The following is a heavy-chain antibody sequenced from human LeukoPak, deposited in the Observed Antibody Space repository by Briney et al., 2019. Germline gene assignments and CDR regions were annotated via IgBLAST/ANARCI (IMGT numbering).Heavy chain of an antibody. J-gene: IGHJ6*02. CDR2: ISWNSGGI. CDR1: GFTFDDYA. Sequence: GGSLRLSFAASGFTFDDYAMHWVRQAPGKGLEWVSGISWNSGGIDYADSVKGRFTISRDNAKNSLYLQMNSLRPEDTALYYCAKDRHNYYYYGMDVWGQGTTVTVSS. CDR3: AKDRHNYYYYGMDV. V-gene: IGHV3-9*01.